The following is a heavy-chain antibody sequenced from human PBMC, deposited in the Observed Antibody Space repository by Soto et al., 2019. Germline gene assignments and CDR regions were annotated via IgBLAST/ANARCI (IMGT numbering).Heavy chain of an antibody. V-gene: IGHV3-30*18. Sequence: GGSLRLSCAASGFTFSSYGMHWVRQAPGKGLEWVAVISYDGSNKYYADSVKGRFTISRDNSKNTLYLQMNSLRAEDTAVYYCAKGQAVDGYYGMDVWGQGTTVTVSS. CDR2: ISYDGSNK. CDR3: AKGQAVDGYYGMDV. D-gene: IGHD6-19*01. CDR1: GFTFSSYG. J-gene: IGHJ6*02.